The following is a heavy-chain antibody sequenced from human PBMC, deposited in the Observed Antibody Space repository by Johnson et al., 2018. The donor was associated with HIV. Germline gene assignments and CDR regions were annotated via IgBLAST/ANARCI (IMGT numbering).Heavy chain of an antibody. D-gene: IGHD6-19*01. V-gene: IGHV3-13*01. CDR1: GFIFSSYD. Sequence: VQLVESGGGLVQPGGSLRLSCAASGFIFSSYDMHWVRQATGKGLEWVSAIGTAGDTYYPGSVKGRFTISRENAKNSLYLQMNSLRGEDTALYYCARAGGAVRVNGFDMWGQGTMVTVSS. J-gene: IGHJ3*02. CDR3: ARAGGAVRVNGFDM. CDR2: IGTAGDT.